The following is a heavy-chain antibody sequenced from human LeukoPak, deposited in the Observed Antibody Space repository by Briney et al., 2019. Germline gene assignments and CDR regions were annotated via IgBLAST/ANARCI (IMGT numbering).Heavy chain of an antibody. V-gene: IGHV1-46*01. Sequence: ASVNVSCKASGYIFTNYYMHWVRQAPGQRLEWMGIIDTSGGSTSSAQKFQSRVIMTRDTSTSTVYMELSSLRSEDTALYCGARDAFLSGSLSPIDYWGEGTLVTVSS. CDR2: IDTSGGST. D-gene: IGHD5-12*01. J-gene: IGHJ4*02. CDR1: GYIFTNYY. CDR3: ARDAFLSGSLSPIDY.